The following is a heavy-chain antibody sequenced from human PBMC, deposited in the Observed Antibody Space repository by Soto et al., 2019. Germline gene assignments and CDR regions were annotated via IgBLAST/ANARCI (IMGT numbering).Heavy chain of an antibody. D-gene: IGHD3-10*01. V-gene: IGHV1-18*01. CDR1: GYTFTSYG. CDR2: ISAYNGNT. J-gene: IGHJ5*02. Sequence: ASVKVSCTASGYTFTSYGISWVRQAPGQGLEWMGWISAYNGNTNYAQKLQGRVTMTTDTSTSTAYMELRSLRSDDTAVYYCARDPLITMVRGVSNWFDPWGQGTLVTVS. CDR3: ARDPLITMVRGVSNWFDP.